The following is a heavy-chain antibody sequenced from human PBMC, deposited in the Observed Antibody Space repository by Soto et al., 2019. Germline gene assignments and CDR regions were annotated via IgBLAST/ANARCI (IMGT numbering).Heavy chain of an antibody. D-gene: IGHD3-3*01. Sequence: QVQLVQSGAEVKTPGSSVKVSCKASGGTFSSYAISWVRQAPGQGREWMGGIIPIFGTANYAQKFQGRVTINADKSTSTAYMELSSLRSEDTAVYYCATRRSYYDFWCGAQDDSMDVWGQGNPVTVSS. CDR1: GGTFSSYA. CDR2: IIPIFGTA. V-gene: IGHV1-69*06. J-gene: IGHJ6*02. CDR3: ATRRSYYDFWCGAQDDSMDV.